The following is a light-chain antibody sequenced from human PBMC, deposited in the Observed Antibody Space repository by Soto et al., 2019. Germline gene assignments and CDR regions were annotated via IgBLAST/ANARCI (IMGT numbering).Light chain of an antibody. CDR2: KAS. Sequence: DIQMTQSPSTLSASVGDRVTITCRASQGISSWLAWYQQKPGKAPKLLIYKASTLESGVPSNFSGSGSGTEFTLTISSLQPEDFATYYCQQYNSWTFGQGTKVDIK. CDR3: QQYNSWT. J-gene: IGKJ1*01. V-gene: IGKV1-5*03. CDR1: QGISSW.